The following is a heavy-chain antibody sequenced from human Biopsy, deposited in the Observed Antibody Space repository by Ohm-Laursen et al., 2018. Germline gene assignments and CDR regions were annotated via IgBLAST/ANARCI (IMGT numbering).Heavy chain of an antibody. V-gene: IGHV4-39*07. CDR3: ARFIVPSLHCSNGVCPIRWFDP. Sequence: GTLSLTCTVSGGSISSSTTYYWAWLRQPPGKGLEWIGEVHHDGRANYNPSLKSRVTISGDMSKKQFSLKLSGVTAADTAVYYCARFIVPSLHCSNGVCPIRWFDPWGQGTLVTVFS. J-gene: IGHJ5*02. CDR1: GGSISSSTTYY. D-gene: IGHD2-2*01. CDR2: VHHDGRA.